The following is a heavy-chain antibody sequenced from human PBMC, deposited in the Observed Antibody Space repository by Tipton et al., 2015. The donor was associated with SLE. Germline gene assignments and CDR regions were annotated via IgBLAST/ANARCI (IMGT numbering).Heavy chain of an antibody. J-gene: IGHJ5*01. Sequence: GLVKPSGTLSLTCAVYGGSFSGYYWSWIRQPPGKGLEWIGEINHSGSTNYNPSLKSRVSISVDPSKNQFSLNLNSVTAADTAVFFCARGTYFDWPKDSRGWFDSWGQGTLVSVSS. CDR1: GGSFSGYY. CDR2: INHSGST. CDR3: ARGTYFDWPKDSRGWFDS. V-gene: IGHV4-34*09. D-gene: IGHD3-9*01.